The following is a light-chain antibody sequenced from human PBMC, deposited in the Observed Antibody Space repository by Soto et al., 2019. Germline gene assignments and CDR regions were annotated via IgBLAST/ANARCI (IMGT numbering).Light chain of an antibody. CDR1: QSVSSN. CDR2: GAS. CDR3: KQYNNWHPYT. J-gene: IGKJ2*01. V-gene: IGKV3-15*01. Sequence: DTVMTQSPATLSVSPGERATLSCRASQSVSSNLAWYQQKPVQAPRLLIYGASTKATGIPARFSGSGSGTEFTLTISSLQSDEFAVYYCKQYNNWHPYTFGQGTKLEIK.